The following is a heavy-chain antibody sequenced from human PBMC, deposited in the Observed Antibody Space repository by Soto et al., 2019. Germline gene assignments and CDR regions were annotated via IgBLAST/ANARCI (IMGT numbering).Heavy chain of an antibody. D-gene: IGHD3-3*01. CDR3: AREIFGVIISGGRDAFDI. J-gene: IGHJ3*02. V-gene: IGHV1-69*13. CDR1: GGTFSTYA. CDR2: IIPILGTA. Sequence: ASVKVSCKASGGTFSTYAISWVRQAPGQGLEWMGGIIPILGTAKYAQKFQGRVTITADESTSTAYMELSSLRSEDTAVYYCAREIFGVIISGGRDAFDIWGQGTMVTVSS.